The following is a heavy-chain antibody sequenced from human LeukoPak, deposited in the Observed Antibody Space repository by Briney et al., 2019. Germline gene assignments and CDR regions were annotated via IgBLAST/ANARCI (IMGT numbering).Heavy chain of an antibody. CDR1: GFSFSYYE. Sequence: PGGSLRLSCAASGFSFSYYEMNWVRQAPGKGLEWVSYINTDGSTIYEADSVKGRFTISRDNAKNSLYLQMNSLRAEDTAVYYCARGSATYASGTYWGAFDYWGRNDYWGQGTLVTVSS. J-gene: IGHJ4*02. CDR3: ARGSATYASGTYWGAFDYWGRNDY. D-gene: IGHD3-10*01. V-gene: IGHV3-48*03. CDR2: INTDGSTI.